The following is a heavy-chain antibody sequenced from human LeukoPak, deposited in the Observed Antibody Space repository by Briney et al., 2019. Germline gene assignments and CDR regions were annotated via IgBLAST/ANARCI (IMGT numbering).Heavy chain of an antibody. CDR2: ICSGGSTI. J-gene: IGHJ6*03. CDR3: AREGGRYGYGYYHYYMDV. CDR1: GFTFSDNF. V-gene: IGHV3-11*01. D-gene: IGHD5-18*01. Sequence: GGSLRLSCAASGFTFSDNFMSWIRQAPGKGLEWVSYICSGGSTIYYADSVKGRFTVSRVNAKNSLYLQINSLRVEDTAVYYWAREGGRYGYGYYHYYMDVWGKGTTVTVSS.